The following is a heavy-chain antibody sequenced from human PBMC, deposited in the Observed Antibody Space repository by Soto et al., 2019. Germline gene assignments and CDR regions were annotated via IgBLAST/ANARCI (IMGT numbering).Heavy chain of an antibody. CDR2: LTGNGGTT. Sequence: GGSLRLPCDASGFTFSNFGMSWVRQAPGKGLEWVSGLTGNGGTTYYADSVKGRFTISRDNSENTLSLQMNSLRVDDTAVYYCARGGQYQQPYQFDFWGQGTLVTVSS. V-gene: IGHV3-23*01. CDR3: ARGGQYQQPYQFDF. D-gene: IGHD2-2*01. J-gene: IGHJ4*02. CDR1: GFTFSNFG.